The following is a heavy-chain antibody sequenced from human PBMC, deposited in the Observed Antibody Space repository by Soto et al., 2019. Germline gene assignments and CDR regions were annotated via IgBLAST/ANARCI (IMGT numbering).Heavy chain of an antibody. J-gene: IGHJ4*02. V-gene: IGHV4-31*03. CDR1: GGSISSGGYY. CDR3: ARAAPRYCSGGSCYSARDY. D-gene: IGHD2-15*01. Sequence: SETLSLTCTVSGGSISSGGYYWCWVRQHPETGLEWIGHISYSWSTYYNTSLKSRVTISVDTSRNQFSLIVNSVTAADTAVYYCARAAPRYCSGGSCYSARDYWGQGTLVTVSS. CDR2: ISYSWST.